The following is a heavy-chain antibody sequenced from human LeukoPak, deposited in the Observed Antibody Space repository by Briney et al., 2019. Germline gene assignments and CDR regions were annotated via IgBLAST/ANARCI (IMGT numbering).Heavy chain of an antibody. V-gene: IGHV4-61*02. CDR3: ARDSAIYDSGGYYYSDAFDI. Sequence: SQTLSLTCSVSGGSISSGFYYWSWIRQPAGKGLEWIGRIYASGNTNYNTSLKSRVTISVDTSNKQFSLKLSSVTAADTAVYYCARDSAIYDSGGYYYSDAFDIWGQGIMVTVSS. J-gene: IGHJ3*02. D-gene: IGHD3-22*01. CDR2: IYASGNT. CDR1: GGSISSGFYY.